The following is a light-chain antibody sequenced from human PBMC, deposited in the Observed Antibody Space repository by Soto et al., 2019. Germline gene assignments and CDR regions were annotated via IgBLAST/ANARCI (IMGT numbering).Light chain of an antibody. CDR1: SSDIGRYKY. CDR2: EVS. J-gene: IGLJ1*01. V-gene: IGLV2-14*01. CDR3: SSFASGTVYV. Sequence: QSVLTQPASVSGSPGQSITISCTGSSSDIGRYKYVSWYQHHPGKAPKLIIYEVSNRPSGVSNRFSGSKSGNTASLTISGLQAEDEADYHCSSFASGTVYVFGTGTKVTV.